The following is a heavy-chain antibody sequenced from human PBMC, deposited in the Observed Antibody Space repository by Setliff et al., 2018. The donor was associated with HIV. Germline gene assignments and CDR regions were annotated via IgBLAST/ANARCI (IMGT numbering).Heavy chain of an antibody. D-gene: IGHD3-22*01. CDR2: VYHSGST. Sequence: PSETLSLTCTVSGYSVNSDYLWCWIRQPPGKGLEWIGSVYHSGSTYYNPSLKGRVTTSIDTSKNQFSLKLNSVTAADTAVYYCASRIYYYDSSRVLREEGFDPWGQGTLVTVSS. V-gene: IGHV4-38-2*02. J-gene: IGHJ5*02. CDR1: GYSVNSDYL. CDR3: ASRIYYYDSSRVLREEGFDP.